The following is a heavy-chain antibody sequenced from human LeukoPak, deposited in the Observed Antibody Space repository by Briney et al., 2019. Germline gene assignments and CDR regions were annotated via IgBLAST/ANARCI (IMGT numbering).Heavy chain of an antibody. D-gene: IGHD5-12*01. J-gene: IGHJ3*02. CDR2: IYYSGNT. CDR3: ASGYEPYDAFDI. V-gene: IGHV4-61*01. CDR1: GGSVSSGRYY. Sequence: SETLSLTCTVSGGSVSSGRYYWSWIRQPPGKGLEWIGYIYYSGNTNYNPSLKSRVTISEDTSKNQFSLKLNSVTPEDTAVYYCASGYEPYDAFDIWDQGTMVTVSS.